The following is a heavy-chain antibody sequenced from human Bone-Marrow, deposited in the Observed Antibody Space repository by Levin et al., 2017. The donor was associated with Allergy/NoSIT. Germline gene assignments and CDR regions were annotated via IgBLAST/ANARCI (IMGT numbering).Heavy chain of an antibody. Sequence: GESLKISCVDSGFTFSSYEMNWVRPAPGKGLEWISYISSSGTIKYYADSVKGRFTISRDNAKKSLNLQMNSLRAEDTAVYYCARKRAYSYGYGGLDHWGQGTLVTVSS. CDR2: ISSSGTIK. D-gene: IGHD5-18*01. CDR1: GFTFSSYE. J-gene: IGHJ4*02. V-gene: IGHV3-48*03. CDR3: ARKRAYSYGYGGLDH.